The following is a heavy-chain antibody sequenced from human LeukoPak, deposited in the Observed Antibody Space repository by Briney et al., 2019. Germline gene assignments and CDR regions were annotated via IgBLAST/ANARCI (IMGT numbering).Heavy chain of an antibody. CDR1: GFTFSSYA. CDR2: ISYDGSNK. Sequence: GRSLRLSCAASGFTFSSYAMHWVRQAPGKGLEWVAVISYDGSNKYYADSVKGRFTISRDNSKNTLYLQMNSLRAEGMAVYYCARDGGYDSGAYYFDYWGQGTLVTVSS. CDR3: ARDGGYDSGAYYFDY. V-gene: IGHV3-30-3*01. D-gene: IGHD5-12*01. J-gene: IGHJ4*02.